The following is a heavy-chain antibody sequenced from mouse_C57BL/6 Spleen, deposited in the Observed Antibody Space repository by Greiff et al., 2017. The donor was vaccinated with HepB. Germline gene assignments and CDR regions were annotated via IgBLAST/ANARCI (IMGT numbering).Heavy chain of an antibody. Sequence: VQLQQSGAELVRPGASVKLSCTASGFNIKDYYMHWVKQRPEQGLEWIGRIDPEDGDTEYAPKFQGKATMTADTSSNSAYLPLSSLTSEDTAVYYWTTWTYGNYGYFDVCGTGTTVTVSS. CDR2: IDPEDGDT. CDR1: GFNIKDYY. CDR3: TTWTYGNYGYFDV. J-gene: IGHJ1*03. V-gene: IGHV14-1*01. D-gene: IGHD2-1*01.